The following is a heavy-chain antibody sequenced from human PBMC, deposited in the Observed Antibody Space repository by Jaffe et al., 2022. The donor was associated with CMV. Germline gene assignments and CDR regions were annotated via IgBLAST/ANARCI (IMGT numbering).Heavy chain of an antibody. J-gene: IGHJ4*02. D-gene: IGHD3-10*01. Sequence: QVQLQQWGAGLLKPSETLSLTCAVYGGSFSGYYWSWIRQPPGKGLEWIGEINHSGSTNYNPSLKSRVTISVDTSKNQFSLKLSSVTAADTAVYYCARGVRGVIYKAGDHFDYWGQGTLVTVSS. CDR1: GGSFSGYY. CDR2: INHSGST. V-gene: IGHV4-34*01. CDR3: ARGVRGVIYKAGDHFDY.